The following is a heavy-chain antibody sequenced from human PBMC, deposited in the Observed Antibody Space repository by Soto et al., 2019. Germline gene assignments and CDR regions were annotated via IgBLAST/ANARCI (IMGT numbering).Heavy chain of an antibody. J-gene: IGHJ4*02. CDR2: IGTSGSYI. V-gene: IGHV3-21*01. D-gene: IGHD1-26*01. CDR1: GYIFSRYS. CDR3: ARGSAFIGLGY. Sequence: PGVPLRLSCAVSGYIFSRYSMNWVRQAPGKGLEWVSSIGTSGSYIYDTDSVKGRFTISRDNTKDSLYLQMNSLRAEDTAIYYCARGSAFIGLGYWGQGTPVTVSS.